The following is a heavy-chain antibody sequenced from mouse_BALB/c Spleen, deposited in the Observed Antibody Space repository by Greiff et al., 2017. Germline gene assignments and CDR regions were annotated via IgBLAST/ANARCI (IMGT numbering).Heavy chain of an antibody. CDR1: GFNIKDYY. D-gene: IGHD2-2*01. J-gene: IGHJ3*01. CDR2: IDPENGNT. V-gene: IGHV14-1*02. CDR3: DRGDGYDSFAY. Sequence: VQLKESGAELVRPGALVKLSCKASGFNIKDYYMHWVKQRPEQGLEWIGWIDPENGNTIYDPKFQGKASITADTSSNTAYLQLSSLTSEDTAVYYCDRGDGYDSFAYWGQGTLVTVSA.